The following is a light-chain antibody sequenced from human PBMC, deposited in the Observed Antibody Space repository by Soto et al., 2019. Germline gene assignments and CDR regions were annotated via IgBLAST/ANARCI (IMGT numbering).Light chain of an antibody. CDR3: QQYYGTPFT. CDR2: WAS. V-gene: IGKV4-1*01. J-gene: IGKJ4*01. Sequence: DIVMTQSPESLAVSLGERATINCRSSQSVLFSTNNLNYFAWYQQKPGQPPKLLIYWASTRESGVPDRFSGSGSGTDFTLAISSLQAEDVAVYYCQQYYGTPFTFGGGTKVDIK. CDR1: QSVLFSTNNLNY.